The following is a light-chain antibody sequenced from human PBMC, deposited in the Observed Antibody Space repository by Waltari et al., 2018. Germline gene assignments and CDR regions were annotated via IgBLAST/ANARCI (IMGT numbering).Light chain of an antibody. CDR3: QQYDGNSRT. CDR2: KAS. J-gene: IGKJ1*01. Sequence: DIQMTQSPSTLSASVGDRVTITCRASQSLNNWLAWYQQKPGKAPKLLIYKASTLENGVTSRFIGSGSGAEFTLTISSLQPDDVATYSCQQYDGNSRTFGQGTKVEIK. V-gene: IGKV1-5*03. CDR1: QSLNNW.